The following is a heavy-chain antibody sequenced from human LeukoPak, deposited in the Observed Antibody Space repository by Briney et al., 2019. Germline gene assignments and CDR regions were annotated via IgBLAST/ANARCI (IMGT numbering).Heavy chain of an antibody. CDR2: ISGSGGST. Sequence: GGSLRLSCAASGFTFSSYALSWVRQAPGKGLEWISAISGSGGSTYYADSVKGRFTISRDNSKNTLYLQMNSLRAEDTAVYYCAKDNYGKLYYFDYWGQGTLVTVSS. CDR3: AKDNYGKLYYFDY. V-gene: IGHV3-23*01. CDR1: GFTFSSYA. J-gene: IGHJ4*02. D-gene: IGHD3-10*01.